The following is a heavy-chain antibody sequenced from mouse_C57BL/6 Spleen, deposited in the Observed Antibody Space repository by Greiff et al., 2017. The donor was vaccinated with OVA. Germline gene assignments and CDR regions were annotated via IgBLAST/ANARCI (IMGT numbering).Heavy chain of an antibody. CDR1: GFTFSDYG. CDR3: ARNGYDYAMDY. J-gene: IGHJ4*01. D-gene: IGHD2-2*01. Sequence: EVMLVESGGGLVKPGGSLKLSCAASGFTFSDYGMHWVRQAPEQGLEWVAYISSGSSTIYYADTVKGRFTISRNNAKNTLFLQMTSLRSEDTAMYYCARNGYDYAMDYWGQGTSVTVSS. CDR2: ISSGSSTI. V-gene: IGHV5-17*01.